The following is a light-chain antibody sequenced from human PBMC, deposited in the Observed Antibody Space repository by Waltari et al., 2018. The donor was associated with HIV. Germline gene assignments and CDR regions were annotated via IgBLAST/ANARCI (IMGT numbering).Light chain of an antibody. V-gene: IGKV3-20*01. CDR1: QALPTNR. J-gene: IGKJ2*02. CDR3: QHYATSPPTCI. CDR2: GVS. Sequence: EIVLTQSPATLSVSPGERITISCRASQALPTNRLALYQQKPGQAPRLFLYGVSSRATDVSDRFSATGSGTEFTLTINRLEPEDFAIYYCQHYATSPPTCIFGQGTRLEI.